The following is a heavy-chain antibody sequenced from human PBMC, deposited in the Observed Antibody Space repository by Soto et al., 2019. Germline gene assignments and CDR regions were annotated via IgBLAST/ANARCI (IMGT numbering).Heavy chain of an antibody. Sequence: EVQLLESGGGLVQPGGSLRLSCAASGFTFSNYAVTWVRQAPGKGLEWVSTISGSGGSTYYADSVKGRFTISRDNSKNPLYLQMNSLRAEDTAVNYCAKDQGSSWYEIDYWGQGTLVTVSS. D-gene: IGHD6-13*01. V-gene: IGHV3-23*01. CDR1: GFTFSNYA. CDR3: AKDQGSSWYEIDY. J-gene: IGHJ4*02. CDR2: ISGSGGST.